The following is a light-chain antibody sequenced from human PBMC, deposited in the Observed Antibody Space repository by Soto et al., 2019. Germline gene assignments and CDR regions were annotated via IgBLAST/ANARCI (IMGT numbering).Light chain of an antibody. Sequence: QAVVTQPRSVSGSPGQSVTISCTGTSSDVGSYTYVSWYQQHPGKAPRLLIYDVSKRPSGVPDRFSGSKSGNTASLTISWLRAEDEADYYCCSYAGSYSFVFGTGTKVTVL. V-gene: IGLV2-11*01. CDR1: SSDVGSYTY. J-gene: IGLJ1*01. CDR2: DVS. CDR3: CSYAGSYSFV.